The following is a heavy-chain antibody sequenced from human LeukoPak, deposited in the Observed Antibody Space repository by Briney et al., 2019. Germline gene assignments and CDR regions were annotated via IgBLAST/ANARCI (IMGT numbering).Heavy chain of an antibody. V-gene: IGHV3-23*01. CDR2: ISGSGGST. CDR1: GFTFSSYA. CDR3: ATDVLRFLEWLSLFNYFDY. D-gene: IGHD3-3*01. J-gene: IGHJ4*02. Sequence: GGSLRLSCAASGFTFSSYAMSWVRQAPGKGLEWVSAISGSGGSTYYADSVKGRFTISRDNSKNTLYLQMNSLRAEATAVYYCATDVLRFLEWLSLFNYFDYWGQGSLVTVSS.